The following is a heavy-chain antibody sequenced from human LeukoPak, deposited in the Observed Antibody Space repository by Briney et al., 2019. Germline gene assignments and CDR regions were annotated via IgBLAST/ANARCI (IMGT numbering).Heavy chain of an antibody. CDR3: ARDPLTIFGVVIMDGMDV. V-gene: IGHV1-2*02. J-gene: IGHJ6*02. CDR2: INPNSGGT. D-gene: IGHD3-3*01. CDR1: GYTFTGYY. Sequence: GSVKVSCKASGYTFTGYYMHWVRQAPGQGLEWMGWINPNSGGTNYAQKFQGRVTMTRDTSISTAYMELSRLRSDDTAVYYCARDPLTIFGVVIMDGMDVWGQGTTVTVSS.